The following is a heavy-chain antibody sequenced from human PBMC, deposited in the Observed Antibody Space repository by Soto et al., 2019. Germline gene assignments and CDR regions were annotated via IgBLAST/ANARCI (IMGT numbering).Heavy chain of an antibody. Sequence: GGSLRLSCAASGFTFSSYAMSWVRQAPGKGLEWVSTISGSAGSTYYADSVKGRFTISRDNSKNTLYLQMNSLRAEDTAVYYCAKTRYYYDSSGHLKLDYFDYWGQGTLVTVSS. CDR3: AKTRYYYDSSGHLKLDYFDY. CDR1: GFTFSSYA. D-gene: IGHD3-22*01. V-gene: IGHV3-23*01. J-gene: IGHJ4*02. CDR2: ISGSAGST.